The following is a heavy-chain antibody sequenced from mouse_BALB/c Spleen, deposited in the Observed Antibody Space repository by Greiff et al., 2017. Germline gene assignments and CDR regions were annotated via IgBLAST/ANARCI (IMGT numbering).Heavy chain of an antibody. CDR2: IYPGDGDT. Sequence: QVQLQQSGAELARPGASVKLSCKASGYTFTFYWMQWVKQRPGQGLEWIGAIYPGDGDTRYTQKFKGKATLTADKSSSTAYMQLSSLASEDSAVYYCARYSSYAFDYWGQGTTLTVSS. CDR1: GYTFTFYW. D-gene: IGHD1-1*01. V-gene: IGHV1-87*01. J-gene: IGHJ2*01. CDR3: ARYSSYAFDY.